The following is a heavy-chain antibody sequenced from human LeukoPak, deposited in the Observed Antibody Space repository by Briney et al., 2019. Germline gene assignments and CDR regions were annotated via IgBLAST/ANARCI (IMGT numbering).Heavy chain of an antibody. CDR3: ARADGGNEYYYYYYMDV. Sequence: SQTLSLTCTVSGGSISSGSYYWSWIRQPAGKGLEWIGRIYTSGSTNYNPSLKSRVTISVDTSKNQFSLKLSSVTAADTAVYYCARADGGNEYYYYYYMDVRGKGTTVTVSS. V-gene: IGHV4-61*02. CDR2: IYTSGST. J-gene: IGHJ6*03. CDR1: GGSISSGSYY. D-gene: IGHD4-23*01.